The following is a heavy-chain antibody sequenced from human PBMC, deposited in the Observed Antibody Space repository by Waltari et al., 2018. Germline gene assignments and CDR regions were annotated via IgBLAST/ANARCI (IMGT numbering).Heavy chain of an antibody. J-gene: IGHJ2*01. CDR2: SYTSGST. Sequence: QVQLQESGPGLVKPSETLSLTCTVSGGSLSSYYWSWIRTPAGKGLEWIGRSYTSGSTNYNPSLKSRVTMSVDTSKNQFSLKLSSVTAADTAVYYCARDYIIAVAGTGVWYFDLWGRGTLVTVSS. D-gene: IGHD6-19*01. V-gene: IGHV4-4*07. CDR1: GGSLSSYY. CDR3: ARDYIIAVAGTGVWYFDL.